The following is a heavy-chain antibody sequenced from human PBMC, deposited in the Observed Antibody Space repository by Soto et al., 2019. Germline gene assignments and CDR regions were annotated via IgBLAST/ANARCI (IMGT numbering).Heavy chain of an antibody. D-gene: IGHD2-2*01. V-gene: IGHV1-18*01. Sequence: QVQLVQSGAEVKKPGASVKVSCKASGYTFTSYGISWVRQAPGQGLEWMGWISAYNGNTNYAQKLQGRATRTTDTSTSTAYMELRSLISDDTAVYYCASSFTSSQWRYGMDVWGQGTTVTVSS. CDR1: GYTFTSYG. CDR2: ISAYNGNT. J-gene: IGHJ6*02. CDR3: ASSFTSSQWRYGMDV.